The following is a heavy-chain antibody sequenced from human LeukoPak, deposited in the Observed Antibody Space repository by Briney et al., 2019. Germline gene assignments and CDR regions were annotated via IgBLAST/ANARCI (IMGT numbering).Heavy chain of an antibody. Sequence: SETLSLTCTVSGGSIGSSSYYWGWIRQPPGKGLEWIGSIYYSGSTYYNPSLKSRVTISVDTSKNQFSLKLSSVTAADTAVYYCARESGHCSSTSCYSPSYYYYYMDVWGKGTTVTVSS. J-gene: IGHJ6*03. D-gene: IGHD2-2*02. CDR2: IYYSGST. CDR3: ARESGHCSSTSCYSPSYYYYYMDV. V-gene: IGHV4-39*07. CDR1: GGSIGSSSYY.